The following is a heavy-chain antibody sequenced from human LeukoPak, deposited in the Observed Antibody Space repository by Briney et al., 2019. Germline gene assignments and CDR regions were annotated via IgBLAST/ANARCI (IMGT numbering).Heavy chain of an antibody. CDR2: ISAYNGNT. CDR3: ARTNWGSVGGDY. D-gene: IGHD7-27*01. V-gene: IGHV1-18*01. Sequence: AAVNVSCMASGYTFTSYGISWVRQAPGQGLEGMGWISAYNGNTNYAQKLQGRVTMTTVTSTSTAYMELRSLRSDDTAVYYCARTNWGSVGGDYWGQGTLVTVSS. CDR1: GYTFTSYG. J-gene: IGHJ4*02.